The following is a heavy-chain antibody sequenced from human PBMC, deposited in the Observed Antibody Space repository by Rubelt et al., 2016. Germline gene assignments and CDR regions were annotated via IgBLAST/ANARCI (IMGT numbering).Heavy chain of an antibody. Sequence: GRSLRLSCAPSGFIFSNYAMHWVRQAPGKGLEWVAIIWYDGSDQYYSDSVKGRFTISRDNSKNTLYLQMNSLGAEDTAVYYCAQDRNKYFDLWGRGTLVTVSS. J-gene: IGHJ2*01. V-gene: IGHV3-33*06. D-gene: IGHD1/OR15-1a*01. CDR1: GFIFSNYA. CDR3: AQDRNKYFDL. CDR2: IWYDGSDQ.